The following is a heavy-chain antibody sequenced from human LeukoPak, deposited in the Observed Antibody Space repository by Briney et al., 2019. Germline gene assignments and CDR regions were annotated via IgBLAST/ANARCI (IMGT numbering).Heavy chain of an antibody. V-gene: IGHV3-20*04. D-gene: IGHD2/OR15-2a*01. CDR2: INWNGGST. Sequence: PGGSLRLSCAASGFTFDDYGMSWVRQAPGKGLEWVSGINWNGGSTGYADSVKGRFTISRDNAKNSLYLQMNSLRAEDTALYYCARDSRFSYYYYMDVWGKGTTVTVSS. CDR3: ARDSRFSYYYYMDV. J-gene: IGHJ6*03. CDR1: GFTFDDYG.